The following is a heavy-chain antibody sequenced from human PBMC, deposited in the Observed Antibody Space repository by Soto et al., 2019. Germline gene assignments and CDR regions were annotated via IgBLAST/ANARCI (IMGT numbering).Heavy chain of an antibody. V-gene: IGHV4-59*01. CDR1: GASISSYY. D-gene: IGHD3-22*01. Sequence: SETPSLTCTVSGASISSYYWSWIRQPPGKGLEWIGYIYYTGSTNYNPSLKSRVTISVDTSKNQFSLKLSSVTAADTAVYYCARENGYSAFDIWGQGTMVTVSS. CDR2: IYYTGST. J-gene: IGHJ3*02. CDR3: ARENGYSAFDI.